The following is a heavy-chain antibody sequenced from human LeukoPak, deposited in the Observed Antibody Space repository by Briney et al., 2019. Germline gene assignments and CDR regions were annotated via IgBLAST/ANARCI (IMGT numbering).Heavy chain of an antibody. J-gene: IGHJ4*02. V-gene: IGHV4-34*01. Sequence: SETLSLTCTVSGGSISSYYWSWIRQPPGKGLEWIGEINHSGSTNYNPSLKSRVTISVDTSKNQFSLKLSSVTAADTAVYYCARVALSGGQLNWGQGTLVTVSS. D-gene: IGHD3-10*01. CDR3: ARVALSGGQLN. CDR1: GGSISSYY. CDR2: INHSGST.